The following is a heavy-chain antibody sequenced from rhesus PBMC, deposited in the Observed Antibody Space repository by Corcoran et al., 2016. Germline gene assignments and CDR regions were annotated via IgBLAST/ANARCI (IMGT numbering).Heavy chain of an antibody. CDR2: ILSGGST. Sequence: QVQLQQWGEGLVKPSETLSLTCAVYGGSISSNYWSWIRQPPGKGLEWMGRILSGGSTNYNPSLKRRVTISIDTSKNQFSLKLSSVTAADTAVFYCARGDSHYSGLDSWGQGVVVTVSS. J-gene: IGHJ6*01. V-gene: IGHV4-160*01. CDR3: ARGDSHYSGLDS. CDR1: GGSISSNY. D-gene: IGHD4-23*01.